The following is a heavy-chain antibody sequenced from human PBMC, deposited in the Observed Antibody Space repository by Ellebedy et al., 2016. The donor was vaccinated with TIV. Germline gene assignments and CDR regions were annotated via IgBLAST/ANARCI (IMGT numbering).Heavy chain of an antibody. Sequence: PGGSLRLSCAASGFTFSTYGMHWVRQAPGKGLEWVAVIWYDGSNKYYADSVKGRFTISRDNSKTTLYLQMNSLRAEDTAVYYCARDEVGATDYWGQGTLVTVSS. D-gene: IGHD1-26*01. CDR2: IWYDGSNK. V-gene: IGHV3-33*08. CDR1: GFTFSTYG. CDR3: ARDEVGATDY. J-gene: IGHJ4*02.